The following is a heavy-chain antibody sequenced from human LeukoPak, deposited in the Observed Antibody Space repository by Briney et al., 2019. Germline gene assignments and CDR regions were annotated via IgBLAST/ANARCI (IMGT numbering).Heavy chain of an antibody. CDR2: IKPEGSEI. CDR3: AREAPWYGQHYYFDY. J-gene: IGHJ4*02. Sequence: GGSLRLSCAASGFTFSAYRMSWVRQAPGGGVEWVANIKPEGSEISYVDSVKGRFTISRDNAKNLLYLQMDSLRAEDTAVYYCAREAPWYGQHYYFDYWGQGTLVSVSS. D-gene: IGHD6-13*01. CDR1: GFTFSAYR. V-gene: IGHV3-7*01.